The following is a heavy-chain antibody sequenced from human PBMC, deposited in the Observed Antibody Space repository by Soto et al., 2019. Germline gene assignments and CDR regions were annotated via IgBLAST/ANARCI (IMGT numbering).Heavy chain of an antibody. CDR3: ARGEDDYGDFGSMDV. CDR1: GGTLSNSA. V-gene: IGHV1-69*19. J-gene: IGHJ6*02. CDR2: IIPVFGIV. D-gene: IGHD4-17*01. Sequence: QLQLAQSGADVKKAGSSVKVSCKASGGTLSNSAFSWVRQAPGQGLEWMGGIIPVFGIVNYAQKFQDRVTITADESTSTAYMELRSLTSDDTAVYYCARGEDDYGDFGSMDVWGQGTSVTVSS.